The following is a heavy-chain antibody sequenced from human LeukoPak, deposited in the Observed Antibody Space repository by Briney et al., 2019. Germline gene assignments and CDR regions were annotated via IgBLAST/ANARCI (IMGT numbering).Heavy chain of an antibody. J-gene: IGHJ4*02. D-gene: IGHD3-22*01. CDR3: ARALGYYYDSSGYYYDY. CDR2: IYSGGST. V-gene: IGHV3-53*01. CDR1: GFTVSSNY. Sequence: GGSLRLSCAASGFTVSSNYMSWVRQAPGKGLEWVSVIYSGGSTYYADSVKGRFTISRDNSKNTPYLQMNSLRAEDTAVYYCARALGYYYDSSGYYYDYWGQGTLVTVSS.